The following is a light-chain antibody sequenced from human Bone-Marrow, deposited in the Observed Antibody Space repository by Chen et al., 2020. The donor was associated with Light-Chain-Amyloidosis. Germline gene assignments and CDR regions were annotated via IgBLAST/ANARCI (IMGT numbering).Light chain of an antibody. CDR3: QQSYNRRPIS. J-gene: IGKJ2*01. Sequence: DIQVTQSPSSLLAFVGDRVTTTCRTSQTIANYLNWYQKKPGKAPEVMVYTTSNLRSGVPSRFSGSGYATDFTLTIDGLQPEDFATYYCQQSYNRRPISFGQGTRVDLK. V-gene: IGKV1-39*01. CDR2: TTS. CDR1: QTIANY.